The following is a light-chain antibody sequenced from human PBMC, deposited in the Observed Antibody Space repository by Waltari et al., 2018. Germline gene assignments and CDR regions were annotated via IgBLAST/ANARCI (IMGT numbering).Light chain of an antibody. CDR1: QSVGRY. CDR3: QNHERLPAM. J-gene: IGKJ1*01. Sequence: EIVLTQSPGTLSLSPGERATLSCRASQSVGRYLAWYQQKPGQAPRLLIYGASSRATGIPDRFSGSGSGTDSSLTISRLEPEDFAVYYCQNHERLPAMFGQGTKVEIK. V-gene: IGKV3-20*01. CDR2: GAS.